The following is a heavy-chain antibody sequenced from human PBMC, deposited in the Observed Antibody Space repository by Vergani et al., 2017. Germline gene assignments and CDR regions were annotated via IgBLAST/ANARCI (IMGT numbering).Heavy chain of an antibody. CDR2: IFSGGST. Sequence: EVQLVESGGGLIQPGGSLRLSCAASGFTVSSNYMNWVRQAPGKGLEWVSVIFSGGSTSYADSVKGRFTISRDNSKNTLYLQMNSLRAGDTAVYYCAREGSSGGTFSGLLLSNMDVWGKGTTVTVSS. J-gene: IGHJ6*03. V-gene: IGHV3-53*01. CDR1: GFTVSSNY. CDR3: AREGSSGGTFSGLLLSNMDV. D-gene: IGHD2-15*01.